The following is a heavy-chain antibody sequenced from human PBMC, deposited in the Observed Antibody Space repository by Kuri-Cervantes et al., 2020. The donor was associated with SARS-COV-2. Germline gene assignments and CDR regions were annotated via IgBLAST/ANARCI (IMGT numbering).Heavy chain of an antibody. CDR2: FDPEDGET. J-gene: IGHJ5*02. D-gene: IGHD1-26*01. CDR3: ATGPVFSGSYWFDP. V-gene: IGHV1-24*01. CDR1: GYTLTELS. Sequence: ASVKVSCKVSGYTLTELSMHWVRQAPGKGLEWMGGFDPEDGETIYAQKFQGRVTMTEDTSTDTAYMELSSLRSEDTAVYYCATGPVFSGSYWFDPWGQGTLVTVSS.